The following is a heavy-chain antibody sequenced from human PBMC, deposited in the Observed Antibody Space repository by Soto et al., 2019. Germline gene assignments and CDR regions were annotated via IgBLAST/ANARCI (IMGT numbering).Heavy chain of an antibody. CDR1: GFTLSSYA. D-gene: IGHD2-21*02. V-gene: IGHV3-23*01. CDR3: AKGHGDCVWHDFDY. J-gene: IGHJ4*02. Sequence: EVQLLESGGGLVQPGGSLRLSCAASGFTLSSYAMSWVRQAPGKGLEWVSSISGSAGSTYYADSVKGRFTISRDNSKNTLYVQMNSLRAEDTAVYYCAKGHGDCVWHDFDYWGQGTLVTVSS. CDR2: ISGSAGST.